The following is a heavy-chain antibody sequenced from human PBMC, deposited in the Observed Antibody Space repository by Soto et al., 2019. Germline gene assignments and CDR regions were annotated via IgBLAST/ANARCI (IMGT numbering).Heavy chain of an antibody. D-gene: IGHD2-2*02. CDR1: GYSFTSYW. V-gene: IGHV5-10-1*01. J-gene: IGHJ4*02. CDR2: INPSDSYT. Sequence: GESLKISCQGSGYSFTSYWIGWVRQRPGKGLEWMGRINPSDSYTTYSPSFQGHVTISTDKSFSTAYLQWSGLKASDTAMYYCARLGYCTRTSCYNFDSWGQGALVTVSS. CDR3: ARLGYCTRTSCYNFDS.